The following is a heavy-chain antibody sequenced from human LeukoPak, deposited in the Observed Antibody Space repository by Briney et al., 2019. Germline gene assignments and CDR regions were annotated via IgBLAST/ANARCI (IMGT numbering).Heavy chain of an antibody. CDR2: ITGDGINT. CDR1: GFSFSNYA. V-gene: IGHV3-23*01. D-gene: IGHD2-2*01. J-gene: IGHJ4*02. Sequence: PGGSLRLSCAASGFSFSNYAMSWVRQVPGKGLEWVSAITGDGINTYHASSVKGRFTISRDNSKNTLYLRMTGLRAEDTAVYYCAKAPDSTCRVTTCYPFDHWGQGTLVTVSS. CDR3: AKAPDSTCRVTTCYPFDH.